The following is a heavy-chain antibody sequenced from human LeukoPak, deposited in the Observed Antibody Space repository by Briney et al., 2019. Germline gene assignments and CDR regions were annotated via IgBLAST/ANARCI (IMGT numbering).Heavy chain of an antibody. D-gene: IGHD2-15*01. CDR2: ISGSGDRT. CDR3: AKAGAVVVVAAKYFDY. Sequence: PGGSLRLSCAASGFTFNSYGMSWVRQAPGKGLEWVSAISGSGDRTYYADSVKGRFTISRDNSKNTLYLQMNSLRAEDTAVYYCAKAGAVVVVAAKYFDYWGQGTLVTVSS. CDR1: GFTFNSYG. V-gene: IGHV3-23*01. J-gene: IGHJ4*02.